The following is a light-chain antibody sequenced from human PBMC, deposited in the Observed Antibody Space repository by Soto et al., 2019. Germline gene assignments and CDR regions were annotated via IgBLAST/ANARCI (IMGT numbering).Light chain of an antibody. Sequence: IQLTQSPSSLSASVGDRVTITCRASQGISSFLAWYQQKPGKAPKLLISAASTLQSGVPSRFSGSGSGTDFTLTISSLQAEDFATYYCQQLNGYPPTFGQGTKVDI. J-gene: IGKJ1*01. CDR1: QGISSF. V-gene: IGKV1-9*01. CDR3: QQLNGYPPT. CDR2: AAS.